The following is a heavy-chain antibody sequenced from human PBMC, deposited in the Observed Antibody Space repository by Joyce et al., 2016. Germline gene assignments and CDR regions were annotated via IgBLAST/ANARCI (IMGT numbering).Heavy chain of an antibody. V-gene: IGHV3-53*01. D-gene: IGHD5/OR15-5a*01. CDR2: LYSVGDR. Sequence: EVQLVESGGDLIRLGVSLRLSCAASGFTVSSNYMTWVRQAPGKGLEWVSVLYSVGDRFYADSVKGRFTISRVSSTNTLYLQMNNLKVDDTAIYFCARGVLSWGQGTLVTVAS. CDR1: GFTVSSNY. CDR3: ARGVLS. J-gene: IGHJ5*02.